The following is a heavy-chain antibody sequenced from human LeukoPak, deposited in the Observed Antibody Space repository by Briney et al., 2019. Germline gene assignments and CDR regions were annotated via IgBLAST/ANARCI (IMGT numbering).Heavy chain of an antibody. D-gene: IGHD3-16*01. CDR3: ARGLRFDY. CDR2: INHSGST. J-gene: IGHJ4*02. CDR1: GGSFSGYY. Sequence: SETLSLTCAVYGGSFSGYYWSWIRQPPGKGLEWIGEINHSGSTNYNPSLKSRVTISVDTSKNQFSLKLSSVTAADTAVYYCARGLRFDYWGQGTLVTVSS. V-gene: IGHV4-34*01.